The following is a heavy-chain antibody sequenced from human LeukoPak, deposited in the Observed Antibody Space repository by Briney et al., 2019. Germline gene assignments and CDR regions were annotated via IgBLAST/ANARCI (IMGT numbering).Heavy chain of an antibody. CDR3: AKDTADYCALGTCSGGFDS. CDR2: ISWDGGNI. CDR1: GFIFDDYV. D-gene: IGHD3-10*02. Sequence: GGSLRLSCAASGFIFDDYVMHWVRQVPGKGLEWVSRISWDGGNIYYADSVKGRCTISRDNSKNSLYLQMNSLKTEDTALYYCAKDTADYCALGTCSGGFDSWGQGALVTVSS. V-gene: IGHV3-43D*03. J-gene: IGHJ4*02.